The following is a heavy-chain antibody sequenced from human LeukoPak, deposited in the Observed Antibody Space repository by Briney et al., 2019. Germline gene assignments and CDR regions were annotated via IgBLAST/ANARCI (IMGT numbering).Heavy chain of an antibody. Sequence: PGGSLRLSCAASGFTFSSYGMSWVRQAPGTGLGWVSAITGSGASTFYADSVKGRFTISRDNSKNTLYLQMNSLRAEDTAVYYCTRENRPFCPFAFWGQGVMVTVSS. CDR3: TRENRPFCPFAF. CDR2: ITGSGAST. V-gene: IGHV3-23*01. D-gene: IGHD3-3*01. CDR1: GFTFSSYG. J-gene: IGHJ4*02.